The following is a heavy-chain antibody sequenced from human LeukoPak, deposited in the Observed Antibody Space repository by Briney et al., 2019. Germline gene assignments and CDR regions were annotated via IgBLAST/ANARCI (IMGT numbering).Heavy chain of an antibody. D-gene: IGHD6-19*01. J-gene: IGHJ4*02. CDR3: ARGRSSGWYGDY. CDR1: GGSFSGYY. CDR2: INHSGST. Sequence: SETLSLTCAVSGGSFSGYYWSWIRQPPGKGLEWIGEINHSGSTNYNPSLKSRVTISVDTSKNQFSLKLSSVTAADTAVYYCARGRSSGWYGDYWGQGTLVTVSS. V-gene: IGHV4-34*01.